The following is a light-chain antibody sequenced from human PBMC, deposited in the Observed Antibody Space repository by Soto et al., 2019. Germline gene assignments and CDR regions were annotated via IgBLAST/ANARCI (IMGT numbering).Light chain of an antibody. CDR3: SSYTSSSTLLYV. J-gene: IGLJ1*01. V-gene: IGLV2-14*01. CDR2: EVS. CDR1: SSDVGGYNY. Sequence: LTQPASVSGSPGQSTTISCTGTSSDVGGYNYVSWYQQHPGKAPKLMIYEVSNRPSGVSNRFSGSKSGNTASLTISGLQAEDEADYYCSSYTSSSTLLYVFGTGTKVTVL.